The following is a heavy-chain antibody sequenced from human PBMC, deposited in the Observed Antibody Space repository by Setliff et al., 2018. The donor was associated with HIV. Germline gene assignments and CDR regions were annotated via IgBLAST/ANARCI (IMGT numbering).Heavy chain of an antibody. CDR3: ARGGYSSGYYNYYYYMDV. V-gene: IGHV1-18*01. D-gene: IGHD3-22*01. CDR2: ISADNGDT. Sequence: ASVKVSCKASGYTLTNYGISWVRQAPGQGLEWMGWISADNGDTNYPQKLQGRVTMTTDTSTSTAYMELRSLRSDDTAVYYCARGGYSSGYYNYYYYMDVWGKGTTVTVSS. J-gene: IGHJ6*03. CDR1: GYTLTNYG.